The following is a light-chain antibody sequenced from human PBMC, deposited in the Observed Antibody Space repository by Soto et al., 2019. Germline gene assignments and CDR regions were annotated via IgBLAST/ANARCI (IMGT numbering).Light chain of an antibody. J-gene: IGLJ2*01. CDR1: SSDVGGYTY. V-gene: IGLV2-14*01. CDR3: SSYTSRSTLV. CDR2: EVS. Sequence: QSALTQPASVSGSPGQSITISCTGTSSDVGGYTYVSWYQQHPGKAPKLMIYEVSNRPSGVSNRFSGSKSGNTASLTISGLQAEDEAAYLCSSYTSRSTLVFGGGTKLTVL.